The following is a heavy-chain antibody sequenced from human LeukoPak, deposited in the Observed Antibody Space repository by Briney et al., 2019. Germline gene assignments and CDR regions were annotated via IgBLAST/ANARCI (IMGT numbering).Heavy chain of an antibody. D-gene: IGHD6-19*01. CDR3: ARGGAYISAVAGTLDY. Sequence: PGGSLRLSCAASGFTFSSYSMNWVRQAPGKGLEWVSSISRSSSYIYYADSVKGRFTISRDNAKNSLYLQMNSLRAEDTAVYYCARGGAYISAVAGTLDYWGQGTLVTVSS. CDR1: GFTFSSYS. V-gene: IGHV3-21*01. CDR2: ISRSSSYI. J-gene: IGHJ4*02.